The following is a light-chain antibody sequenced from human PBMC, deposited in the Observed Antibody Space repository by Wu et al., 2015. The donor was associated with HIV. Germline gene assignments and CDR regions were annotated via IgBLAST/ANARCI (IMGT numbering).Light chain of an antibody. J-gene: IGKJ5*01. CDR3: QQLNSFPLT. CDR1: QDIFTY. CDR2: DAS. V-gene: IGKV1-13*02. Sequence: SASIGDRVNITXRASQDIFTYLAWYQQTPGKAPRVLIYDASTLQSGVSSRFSGSGSGADFTLTISGLQREDFAVYFCQQLNSFPLTFGQGSRLEI.